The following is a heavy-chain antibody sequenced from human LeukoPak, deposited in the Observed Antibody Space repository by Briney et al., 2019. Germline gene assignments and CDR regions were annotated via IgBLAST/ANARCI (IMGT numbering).Heavy chain of an antibody. D-gene: IGHD5-12*01. CDR3: ARVSGYNWESFYDY. J-gene: IGHJ4*02. V-gene: IGHV4-59*01. CDR1: GGSISSYY. Sequence: SSETLSLTCTVSGGSISSYYWSWIRQPPGKGLEWIGYIYYSGSTNYNPSLKSRVTISVDTSKNQFSLKLSSVTAADTAVYYCARVSGYNWESFYDYWGQGTLVTVSS. CDR2: IYYSGST.